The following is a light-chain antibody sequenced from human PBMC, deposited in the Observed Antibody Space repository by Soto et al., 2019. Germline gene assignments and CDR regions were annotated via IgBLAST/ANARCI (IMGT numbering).Light chain of an antibody. J-gene: IGLJ3*02. Sequence: QTVVTQPPSASGTPGQRVTISCSGSSSNIGSNSVNWYQKFPATAPKLLIYGNTQRPSGVPDRFSGSKSGTSASLAISGLHSEDEADYYCAAWDDSLNGVLFGGGTKLTVL. CDR2: GNT. CDR1: SSNIGSNS. V-gene: IGLV1-44*01. CDR3: AAWDDSLNGVL.